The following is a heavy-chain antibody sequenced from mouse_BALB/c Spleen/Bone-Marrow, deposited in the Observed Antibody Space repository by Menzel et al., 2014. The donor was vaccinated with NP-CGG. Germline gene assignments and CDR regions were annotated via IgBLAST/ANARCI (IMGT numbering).Heavy chain of an antibody. Sequence: EVQRVESGAGLVKPGGSVKISCKASGYSFTGYFMNWVLQTHGKSLEWIGRINPYNGDTFYNQKFKGKATLTVDKCSSTAHMELRSMAAEDSAVCYCAREGGYYYGSSPYFDVWGAGTTLTVSS. CDR1: GYSFTGYF. CDR3: AREGGYYYGSSPYFDV. J-gene: IGHJ1*01. CDR2: INPYNGDT. D-gene: IGHD1-1*01. V-gene: IGHV1-20*02.